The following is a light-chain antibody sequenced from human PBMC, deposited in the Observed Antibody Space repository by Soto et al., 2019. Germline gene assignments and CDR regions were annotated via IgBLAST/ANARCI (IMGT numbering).Light chain of an antibody. V-gene: IGLV3-1*01. Sequence: SYELTQPPSVSVSPGQTARITCSGDKLGSRYTCWYQQKPGQSPVLVIYQDTKRPSGIPERFSGSNSGSTATLTISGTQAMDEADYYCQAWDSRPGVVFGGGTKLTVL. CDR3: QAWDSRPGVV. CDR2: QDT. CDR1: KLGSRY. J-gene: IGLJ2*01.